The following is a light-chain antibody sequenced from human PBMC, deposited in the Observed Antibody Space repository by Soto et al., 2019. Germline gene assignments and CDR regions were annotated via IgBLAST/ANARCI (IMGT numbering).Light chain of an antibody. CDR1: SSDVGGYNY. CDR3: SSYAGSSNV. J-gene: IGLJ1*01. Sequence: QSVLTQPPSASGSPGQSVAISCTVTSSDVGGYNYVSWYQQHPGKAPKLMIYEANKRPSGVPDRFSGSKSGNTASLTVSGLQAEDEADYYCSSYAGSSNVFGTGTKVTV. V-gene: IGLV2-8*01. CDR2: EAN.